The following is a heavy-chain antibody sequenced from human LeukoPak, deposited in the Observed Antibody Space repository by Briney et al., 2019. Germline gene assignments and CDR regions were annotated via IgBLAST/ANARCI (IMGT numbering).Heavy chain of an antibody. CDR1: GVPISGYW. V-gene: IGHV3-21*01. J-gene: IGHJ4*02. D-gene: IGHD3-3*01. Sequence: GGSLRLSCAASGVPISGYWMSWVRQAPGKGLEWASSISSSSSYIYYADSVKGRFTISRDNAKNSLYLQMNSLRAEDTAVYYCAREPTYYDFWSGYYSRSYYFDYWGQGTLVTVSS. CDR3: AREPTYYDFWSGYYSRSYYFDY. CDR2: ISSSSSYI.